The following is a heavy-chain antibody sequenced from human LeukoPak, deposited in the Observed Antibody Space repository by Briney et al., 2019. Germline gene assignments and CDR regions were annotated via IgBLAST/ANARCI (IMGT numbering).Heavy chain of an antibody. CDR2: IYYSGST. CDR1: GGSISSSSYY. V-gene: IGHV4-39*07. Sequence: PSETLSLTCTVSGGSISSSSYYWGWIRQPPGKGLEWIGSIYYSGSTYYNPSLKSRVTISVDTSKNQFSLKLSSVTAADTAVYYCARGVVGYGDYDNWFDPWGQGTLVIVSS. J-gene: IGHJ5*02. D-gene: IGHD4-17*01. CDR3: ARGVVGYGDYDNWFDP.